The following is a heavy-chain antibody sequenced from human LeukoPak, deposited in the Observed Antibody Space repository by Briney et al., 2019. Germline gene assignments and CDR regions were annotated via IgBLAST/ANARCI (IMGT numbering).Heavy chain of an antibody. J-gene: IGHJ4*02. Sequence: SETLSLTCTVSGGSISIYYWSWIRQPPGKGLEWIGYIYYSGSTNYNPSLKSRVTISVDTSKNQFSLKLSSVTAADTAVYYCARALYYYGSGKEYYFDYWGQGTLVTVSS. CDR3: ARALYYYGSGKEYYFDY. D-gene: IGHD3-10*01. V-gene: IGHV4-59*01. CDR1: GGSISIYY. CDR2: IYYSGST.